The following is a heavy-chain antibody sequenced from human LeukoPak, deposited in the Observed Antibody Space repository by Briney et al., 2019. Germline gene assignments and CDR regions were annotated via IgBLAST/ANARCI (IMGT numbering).Heavy chain of an antibody. D-gene: IGHD5-12*01. V-gene: IGHV1-69*13. J-gene: IGHJ4*02. CDR3: ARGDSAYDLFGHIDY. CDR1: GGTFSNYA. Sequence: SVKVSCKASGGTFSNYAISWVRQAAGQGLEWMGGIIPIFGTANYAQKFQGRVTITADESTSTAYMELSSLRSEDTAVYYCARGDSAYDLFGHIDYWGQGTLVTVSS. CDR2: IIPIFGTA.